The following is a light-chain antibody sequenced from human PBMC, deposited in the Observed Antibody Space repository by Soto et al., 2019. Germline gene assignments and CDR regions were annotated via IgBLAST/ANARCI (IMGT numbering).Light chain of an antibody. V-gene: IGKV3-15*01. CDR2: GAS. CDR1: ESVSST. Sequence: EIVMTQSPATLSVSPGARATLSCRASESVSSTLAWYQLKPGQTPRVLIYGASTRATGIPARFSGSGSGKEFTLTISGVQSEVFAVYYCQQYKNWLGSFGQGTKVEIK. J-gene: IGKJ1*01. CDR3: QQYKNWLGS.